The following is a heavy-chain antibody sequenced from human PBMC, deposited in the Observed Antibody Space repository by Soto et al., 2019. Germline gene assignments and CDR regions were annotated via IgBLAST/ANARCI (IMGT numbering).Heavy chain of an antibody. CDR3: ATLFRRDGFYYYGMDV. D-gene: IGHD5-12*01. Sequence: EVQLLESGGGLVQPGGSLRLSCAASGFTFSSYAMSWVRQAPGKGLEWVSAISGSGGSTYYADSVKGRFTISRDNSKNSLYLQMNSLRAEDTAVYYCATLFRRDGFYYYGMDVWGQGTTVTVSS. V-gene: IGHV3-23*01. CDR2: ISGSGGST. J-gene: IGHJ6*02. CDR1: GFTFSSYA.